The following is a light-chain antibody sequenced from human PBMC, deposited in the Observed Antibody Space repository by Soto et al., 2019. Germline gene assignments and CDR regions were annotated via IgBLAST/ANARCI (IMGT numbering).Light chain of an antibody. J-gene: IGKJ4*01. CDR1: QSISSY. V-gene: IGKV1-39*01. CDR3: QQSYSTLGT. CDR2: AAS. Sequence: DIQMTQSPSSLSASVGDRVTITCRASQSISSYLNWYQQKPGKAPKLLIYAASSLQSGVPSRFSGSGSGTDFTLTISSLQPEDFATYDCQQSYSTLGTFGGGTKVEIK.